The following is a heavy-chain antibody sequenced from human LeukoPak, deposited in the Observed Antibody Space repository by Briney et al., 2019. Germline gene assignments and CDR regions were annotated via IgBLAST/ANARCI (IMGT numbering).Heavy chain of an antibody. Sequence: GESLRLSCSASGFTFSSYAMHWVRQAPRKGLEDVSAISSNGGGTYYPDSVKGRFTISRDNSKNTLYLQMSSLRPEDTALYYCHGLFSWGQGTLVTVSS. D-gene: IGHD2-21*01. V-gene: IGHV3-64D*09. CDR1: GFTFSSYA. J-gene: IGHJ5*02. CDR2: ISSNGGGT. CDR3: HGLFS.